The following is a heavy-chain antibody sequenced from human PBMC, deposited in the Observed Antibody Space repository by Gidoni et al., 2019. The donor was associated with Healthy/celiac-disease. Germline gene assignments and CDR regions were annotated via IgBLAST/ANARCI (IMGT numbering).Heavy chain of an antibody. Sequence: QVQLVQSGAEVKKPGSSVKVSCKASGGTFSSYAISWVRQAPGQGLEWMGGIIPIFGTANYAQKFQGRVTITADESTSTAYMELSSLRSEDTAVYYCARDRQLRWLRSEYNWFDPWGQGTLVTVSS. CDR1: GGTFSSYA. D-gene: IGHD4-17*01. CDR3: ARDRQLRWLRSEYNWFDP. J-gene: IGHJ5*02. CDR2: IIPIFGTA. V-gene: IGHV1-69*01.